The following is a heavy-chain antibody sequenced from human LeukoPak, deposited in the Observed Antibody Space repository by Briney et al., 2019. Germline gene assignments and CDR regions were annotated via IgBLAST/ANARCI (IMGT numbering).Heavy chain of an antibody. CDR1: GFTFSSYR. D-gene: IGHD3-10*01. V-gene: IGHV3-21*01. CDR2: ISGSSSHI. Sequence: GRSLRLSCAASGFTFSSYRMNWVRQAPGKGLEWVSAISGSSSHIYYADSVKGRFTISRDNAKSSLYLQMNSLRAEDTAVFYCVRDSDYGSGSYYATFDYWGQGTLVTVSS. J-gene: IGHJ4*02. CDR3: VRDSDYGSGSYYATFDY.